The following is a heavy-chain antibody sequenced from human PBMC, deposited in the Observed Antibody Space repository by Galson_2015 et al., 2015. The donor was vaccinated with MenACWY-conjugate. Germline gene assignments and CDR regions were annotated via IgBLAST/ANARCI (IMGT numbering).Heavy chain of an antibody. CDR3: VRAAYAGVWWAFDP. CDR1: GFTFRSYA. D-gene: IGHD2-8*01. J-gene: IGHJ5*02. V-gene: IGHV3-30*01. Sequence: SLKLSCEASGFTFRSYAIHWVRQAPGKGLEWVAGVTSDGSETFYAEYVRGRVSISRDNYKNTVSLQMNSLRRDDTALYHCVRAAYAGVWWAFDPWGQGTLVTVSS. CDR2: VTSDGSET.